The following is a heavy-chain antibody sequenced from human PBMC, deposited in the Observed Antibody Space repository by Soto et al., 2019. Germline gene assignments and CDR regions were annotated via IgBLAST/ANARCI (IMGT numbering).Heavy chain of an antibody. D-gene: IGHD5-12*01. V-gene: IGHV1-2*02. CDR1: GYTFTGYY. Sequence: QVHLVQSGADVKKPGASVKVSCKASGYTFTGYYIHWVRQAPGQGLEWMGWVNPNSGITGYAQRFQGRVTMTRDTSISSVYMELSRLRSDDTATYYCARGNSGDDDEFDYWGQGTPVTVSS. CDR3: ARGNSGDDDEFDY. CDR2: VNPNSGIT. J-gene: IGHJ4*02.